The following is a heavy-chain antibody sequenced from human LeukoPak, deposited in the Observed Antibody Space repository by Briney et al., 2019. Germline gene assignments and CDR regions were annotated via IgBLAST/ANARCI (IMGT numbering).Heavy chain of an antibody. D-gene: IGHD3-3*01. CDR3: ARDLLMEDFWSGYLDY. V-gene: IGHV3-7*01. Sequence: GGSLRLSCAASGFTFSNYWMGWVRQAPGKGLEWVANIKQDGSEKYYVDSVKGRFTISRDNAKNSLYLQMNSLRAEDTAVYYCARDLLMEDFWSGYLDYWGQGTLVTVSS. J-gene: IGHJ4*02. CDR2: IKQDGSEK. CDR1: GFTFSNYW.